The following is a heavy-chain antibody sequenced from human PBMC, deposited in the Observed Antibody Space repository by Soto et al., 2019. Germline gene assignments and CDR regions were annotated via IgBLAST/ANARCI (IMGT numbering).Heavy chain of an antibody. Sequence: GGSLRLSCAASGFTFSSYGLHWVRQAPGKGLEWVAVIWYDGSNKYYADSVKGRFTISRDNSKNTLCLQMNSLRAEDTAVYYCARDQRYNYDTFDYWGQGTLVTVSS. CDR2: IWYDGSNK. CDR3: ARDQRYNYDTFDY. D-gene: IGHD5-18*01. V-gene: IGHV3-33*01. CDR1: GFTFSSYG. J-gene: IGHJ4*02.